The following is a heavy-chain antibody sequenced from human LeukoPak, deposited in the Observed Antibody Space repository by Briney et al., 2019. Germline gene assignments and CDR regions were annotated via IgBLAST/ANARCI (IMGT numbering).Heavy chain of an antibody. D-gene: IGHD3-10*01. V-gene: IGHV4-31*03. CDR3: ARDVMGLYYYGSGTTPTKKYYYYGMEV. Sequence: SSETLSLTCTVSGGSISSGGYYWSWIRQHPGKGLEWIGYIYYSGSTYYNPSLKSRATISVDTSKNQFSLKLSSVTAADTAVYYCARDVMGLYYYGSGTTPTKKYYYYGMEVWGKGTTVTVSS. J-gene: IGHJ6*04. CDR1: GGSISSGGYY. CDR2: IYYSGST.